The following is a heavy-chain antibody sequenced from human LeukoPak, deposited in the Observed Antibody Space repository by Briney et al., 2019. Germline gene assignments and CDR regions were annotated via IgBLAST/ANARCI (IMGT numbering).Heavy chain of an antibody. CDR1: GFTFSSYW. Sequence: GGSLRLSCAASGFTFSSYWMSWVRQAPGKGLEWVSSIVSISSYIYYADSVKGRFTISRDNAKNSLYLQMNSLRAEDTAVYYCARDWGGFCSSSSCYSHMDVWGTGTTVTVSS. D-gene: IGHD2-2*01. J-gene: IGHJ6*03. CDR2: IVSISSYI. CDR3: ARDWGGFCSSSSCYSHMDV. V-gene: IGHV3-21*01.